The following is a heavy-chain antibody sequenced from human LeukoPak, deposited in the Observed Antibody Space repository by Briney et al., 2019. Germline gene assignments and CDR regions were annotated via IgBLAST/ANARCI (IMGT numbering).Heavy chain of an antibody. Sequence: GGSLRLSCAASGFTFSSYWMHWVRQAPGKGLVWASRITRDGSSTSYADSVKGRFTISRDNAKNTLYLQMNSLRAEDTAVYYCARDLEYGDVKGNYWGQGTLVTVSS. CDR3: ARDLEYGDVKGNY. V-gene: IGHV3-74*01. CDR1: GFTFSSYW. J-gene: IGHJ4*02. CDR2: ITRDGSST. D-gene: IGHD4-17*01.